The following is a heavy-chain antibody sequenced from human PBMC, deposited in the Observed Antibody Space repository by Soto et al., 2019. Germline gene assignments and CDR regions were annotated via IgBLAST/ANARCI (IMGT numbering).Heavy chain of an antibody. D-gene: IGHD6-13*01. CDR2: IYYSGST. CDR3: ARDLAGIAAAGTIGGMDV. Sequence: PSETLSLTCTVSGGSISSYYWSWIRQPPGKGLEWIGYIYYSGSTNYNPSLKSRVTISVDTSKNQFSPKLSSVTAADTAVYYCARDLAGIAAAGTIGGMDVWGQGTTVTVSS. J-gene: IGHJ6*02. V-gene: IGHV4-59*01. CDR1: GGSISSYY.